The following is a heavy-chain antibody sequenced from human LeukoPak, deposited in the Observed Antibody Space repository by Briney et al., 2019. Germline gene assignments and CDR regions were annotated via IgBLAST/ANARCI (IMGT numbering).Heavy chain of an antibody. D-gene: IGHD2-8*02. CDR3: TKAPLRSCTGAFCYPFDY. CDR1: GFTLSSHG. CDR2: ISPSGGIT. J-gene: IGHJ4*02. V-gene: IGHV3-23*01. Sequence: GGSLRLSCAASGFTLSSHGMNWVREAPGKGLEWVSGISPSGGITYYTDSVKGLFTISRDNSKTTLYLQMNSLRAEDTAVYYCTKAPLRSCTGAFCYPFDYWGQGTLVTVSS.